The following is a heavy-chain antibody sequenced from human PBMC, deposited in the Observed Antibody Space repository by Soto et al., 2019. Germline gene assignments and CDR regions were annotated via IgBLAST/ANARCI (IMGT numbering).Heavy chain of an antibody. V-gene: IGHV3-23*01. Sequence: EVQLLESGGGLVQPGGSLRLSCAASGFTFSSYAMSWVRQAPGKGLEWVSAISGSGGSTSYAHSVKGLFTISGHNAKNTLYLQMSSLRAEDTAVYYCAIGIRWFGEFDYWGEGTLVTVAS. J-gene: IGHJ4*02. CDR2: ISGSGGST. D-gene: IGHD3-10*01. CDR1: GFTFSSYA. CDR3: AIGIRWFGEFDY.